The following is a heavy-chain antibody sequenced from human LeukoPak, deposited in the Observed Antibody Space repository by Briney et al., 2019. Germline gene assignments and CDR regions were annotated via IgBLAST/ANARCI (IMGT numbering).Heavy chain of an antibody. V-gene: IGHV3-53*01. CDR3: ARYFYDSSGYPYYFDY. Sequence: PGGSLRLSCAASGLTVSTNYMSWVRQAPGKGLEWVSAIYSGGSTYYADSVKGRFTISRDNSKNTLYLQMNSLRAEDTAVYYCARYFYDSSGYPYYFDYWGQGTLVTVSS. D-gene: IGHD3-22*01. CDR1: GLTVSTNY. CDR2: IYSGGST. J-gene: IGHJ4*02.